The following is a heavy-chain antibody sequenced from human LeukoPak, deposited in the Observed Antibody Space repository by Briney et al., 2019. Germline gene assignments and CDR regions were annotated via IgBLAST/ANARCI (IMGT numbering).Heavy chain of an antibody. Sequence: ASVKVSCKASGYTFTSYDITWVRQATGQGLEWMGWTSPDSGYTGYAQTFQGRVSLTRNTSVSTAFMELSSLRSEDTAVYYCATDDQKLPTDAFDIWGQGTMVTVSS. CDR3: ATDDQKLPTDAFDI. D-gene: IGHD2-15*01. CDR2: TSPDSGYT. V-gene: IGHV1-8*01. J-gene: IGHJ3*02. CDR1: GYTFTSYD.